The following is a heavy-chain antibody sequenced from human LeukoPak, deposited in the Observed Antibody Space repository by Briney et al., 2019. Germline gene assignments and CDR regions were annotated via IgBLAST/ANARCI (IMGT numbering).Heavy chain of an antibody. Sequence: ASVKVSCKVSGYTLTELSMHWVRQAPGKGLEWMGGFDPEDGETIYAQKFQGRVTMTRDTSTSTVYMELSSLRSEDTAVYYCAREELVHYYYYGMDVWGQGTTVTDSS. V-gene: IGHV1-24*01. CDR1: GYTLTELS. D-gene: IGHD3-10*01. J-gene: IGHJ6*02. CDR3: AREELVHYYYYGMDV. CDR2: FDPEDGET.